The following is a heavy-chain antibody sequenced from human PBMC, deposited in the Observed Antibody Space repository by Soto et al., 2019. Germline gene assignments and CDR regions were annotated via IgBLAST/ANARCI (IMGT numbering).Heavy chain of an antibody. CDR3: ARRIKGDLYFDL. CDR1: GGSISSSSYY. CDR2: IYDSGST. J-gene: IGHJ2*01. D-gene: IGHD3-16*01. Sequence: QLQLQESGPGLVKPSETLSLTCTVSGGSISSSSYYWGWIRQPPGKGLEWVGCIYDSGSTYYNPSQKSRVTISVNTSKNQYSQKLSFVTAADTAVYYWARRIKGDLYFDLWGRGTLVTVSS. V-gene: IGHV4-39*01.